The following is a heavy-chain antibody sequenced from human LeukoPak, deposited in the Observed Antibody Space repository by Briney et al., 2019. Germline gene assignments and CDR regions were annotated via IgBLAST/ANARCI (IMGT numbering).Heavy chain of an antibody. CDR3: ARGGQYCSSTSCLANWFDP. D-gene: IGHD2-2*01. V-gene: IGHV5-51*01. CDR2: IYPGDSDT. CDR1: GYSFTSYW. J-gene: IGHJ5*02. Sequence: GESLKISCKGSGYSFTSYWIGWVRQMPGEGLEWMGIIYPGDSDTRYSPSFQGQVTISADKSISTAYLQWSSLKASDTAMYYCARGGQYCSSTSCLANWFDPWGQGTLVTVSS.